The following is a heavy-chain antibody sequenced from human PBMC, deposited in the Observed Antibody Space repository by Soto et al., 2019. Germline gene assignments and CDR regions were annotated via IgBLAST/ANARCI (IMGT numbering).Heavy chain of an antibody. CDR1: GFTFSSYE. CDR2: ISSSGSTM. V-gene: IGHV3-48*03. CDR3: VRVTIAASGIDF. Sequence: PGGSLRLSCAASGFTFSSYEMNWVRQAPGKGLEWVSYISSSGSTMYYADSVKGRFTISRDNAKNSLYLQMNSLRAEDTAAYYCVRVTIAASGIDFWVQGTLVIFSS. J-gene: IGHJ4*02. D-gene: IGHD6-13*01.